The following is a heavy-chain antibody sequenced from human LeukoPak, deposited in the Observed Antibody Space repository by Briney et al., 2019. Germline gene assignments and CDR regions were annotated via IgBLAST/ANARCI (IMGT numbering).Heavy chain of an antibody. CDR3: ARAIAVGLWYFDL. V-gene: IGHV4-31*03. CDR1: GGSISSGGYY. D-gene: IGHD6-19*01. J-gene: IGHJ2*01. CDR2: IYYSGST. Sequence: SQTLSLTCTVSGGSISSGGYYWSWIRQHPGKGLEWIGYIYYSGSTYYNPSLKSRVTISVNTSKNQFSLKLSSVTAADTAVYYCARAIAVGLWYFDLWGRGTLVTVSS.